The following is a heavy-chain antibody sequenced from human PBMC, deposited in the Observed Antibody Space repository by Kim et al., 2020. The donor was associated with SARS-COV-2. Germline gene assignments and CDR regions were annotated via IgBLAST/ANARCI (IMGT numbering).Heavy chain of an antibody. CDR2: INHSGRS. CDR3: ARGLRGYFDP. Sequence: SETLSLTCGIYGESISGYYRNWIRQPPGKGLEWIGQINHSGRSTYNPSLKGRVSIFLDTSKNQFSLRLDSVIAADTAVYYCARGLRGYFDPWGQGTLVTVSS. D-gene: IGHD5-12*01. CDR1: GESISGYY. V-gene: IGHV4-34*01. J-gene: IGHJ5*02.